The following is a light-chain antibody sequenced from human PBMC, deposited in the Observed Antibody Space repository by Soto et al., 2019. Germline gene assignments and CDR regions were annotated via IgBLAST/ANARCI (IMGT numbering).Light chain of an antibody. CDR3: QQYNNWPRT. V-gene: IGKV3-15*01. Sequence: EIGMTQSPATLSVSPGGRATLSCRASQSINTNLAWYQQKPGQAPRLLLYGASTRATGIPASFSGSGSGTEFTLTISSLQSEDFAVYYCQQYNNWPRTFGQGTKVEIK. CDR2: GAS. J-gene: IGKJ1*01. CDR1: QSINTN.